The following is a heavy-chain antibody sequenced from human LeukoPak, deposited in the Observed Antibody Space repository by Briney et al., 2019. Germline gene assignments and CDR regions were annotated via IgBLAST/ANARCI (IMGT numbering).Heavy chain of an antibody. CDR1: GFTFSSYS. D-gene: IGHD3-10*01. CDR2: ISSSSSYI. V-gene: IGHV3-21*01. J-gene: IGHJ4*02. Sequence: GGPLRLSCAASGFTFSSYSMNWVRQAPGKGLEWVSSISSSSSYIYYADSVKGRFTISRDNAKNSLYLQMNSLRAEDTAVYYCARDIFRGSGSYYIDYWGQGTLVTVSS. CDR3: ARDIFRGSGSYYIDY.